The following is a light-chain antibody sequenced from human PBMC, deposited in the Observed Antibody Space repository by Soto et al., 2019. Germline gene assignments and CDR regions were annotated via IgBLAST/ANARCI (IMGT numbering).Light chain of an antibody. Sequence: DIQLTQSPSFLSASVGDRVTITCRASQGISSYLAWYQRKPGKAPKLLIYAASTLQRGVPSRFSGSGSGTEFTLTISSLQPEDFATYYCQQLNSYPLFGPGTKVDIK. CDR1: QGISSY. J-gene: IGKJ3*01. V-gene: IGKV1-9*01. CDR3: QQLNSYPL. CDR2: AAS.